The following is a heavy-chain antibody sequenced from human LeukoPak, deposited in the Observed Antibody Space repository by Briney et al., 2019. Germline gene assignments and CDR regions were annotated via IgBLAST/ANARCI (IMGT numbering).Heavy chain of an antibody. CDR2: ISSYGCST. Sequence: PGGSLRLSCAASGFTFSSYAMSWVRQAPGKGLDCVSTISSYGCSTYYADSVKGRFTISRDNSKNTLYQQMNSLRDENTAEYCSTKDRRAVNASPHDYWGQGALVTVAS. D-gene: IGHD2-21*01. CDR1: GFTFSSYA. J-gene: IGHJ4*02. V-gene: IGHV3-23*01. CDR3: TKDRRAVNASPHDY.